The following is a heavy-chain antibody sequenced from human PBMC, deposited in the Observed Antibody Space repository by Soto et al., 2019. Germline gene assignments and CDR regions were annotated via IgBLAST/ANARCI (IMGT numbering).Heavy chain of an antibody. V-gene: IGHV4-34*01. CDR3: ARGGSSDWQVAFDF. CDR1: GGPFSGYF. J-gene: IGHJ3*01. D-gene: IGHD6-19*01. CDR2: VNHNGRN. Sequence: PSETLSLTCAVYGGPFSGYFWNWIRQTPGKGLEWIGKVNHNGRNNYNPSLKSRVTISLDMSKNQISLKLTSVTAADTAVYYCARGGSSDWQVAFDFWGQGTMVTVSS.